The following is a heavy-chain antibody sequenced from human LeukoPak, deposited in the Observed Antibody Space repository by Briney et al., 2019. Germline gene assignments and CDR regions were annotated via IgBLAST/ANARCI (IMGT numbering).Heavy chain of an antibody. V-gene: IGHV1-69*05. CDR2: IIPIFGTA. CDR1: GGTFSSYA. Sequence: VASVKVSCKASGGTFSSYAISWVRQAPGQGLEWMGGIIPIFGTANYAQKFQGRVTITTDESTSTAYMELSSLRSADTAVYYCARAGGVGASFDYWGQGTLVTVSS. CDR3: ARAGGVGASFDY. D-gene: IGHD1-26*01. J-gene: IGHJ4*02.